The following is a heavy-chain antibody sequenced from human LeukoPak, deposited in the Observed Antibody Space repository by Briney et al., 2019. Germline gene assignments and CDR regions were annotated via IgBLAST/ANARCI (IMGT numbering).Heavy chain of an antibody. D-gene: IGHD6-19*01. J-gene: IGHJ6*02. CDR2: ISSSSSTI. CDR1: GFTFNYFS. CDR3: ARDRYVAGDRQSPYYYYGMDV. Sequence: PGGSLRLSCAASGFTFNYFSVNWGRQAPGKGLGWVSYISSSSSTIYYADSVKGRFTISRDNAKNSLYLQMNSLRDEDTAVYYCARDRYVAGDRQSPYYYYGMDVWGQGTTVTVSS. V-gene: IGHV3-48*02.